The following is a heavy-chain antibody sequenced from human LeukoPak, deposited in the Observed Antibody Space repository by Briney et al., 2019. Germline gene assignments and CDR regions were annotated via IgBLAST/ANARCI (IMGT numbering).Heavy chain of an antibody. CDR3: ASGKQWLAYYFDY. D-gene: IGHD6-19*01. CDR1: GFTFSSYG. J-gene: IGHJ4*02. V-gene: IGHV3-23*01. Sequence: GGTLRLSRAASGFTFSSYGMSWVRQAPGKGLEWVSAISGSGGSTYYADSVKGRFTISRDNSKNTLYLQMNSLRAEDTAVYYCASGKQWLAYYFDYWGQGTLVTVSS. CDR2: ISGSGGST.